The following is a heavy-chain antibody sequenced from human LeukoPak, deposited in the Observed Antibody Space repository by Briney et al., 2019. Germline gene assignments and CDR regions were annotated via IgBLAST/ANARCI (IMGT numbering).Heavy chain of an antibody. V-gene: IGHV1-24*01. D-gene: IGHD3-10*01. CDR2: FDPEDGET. CDR1: GYTLTELS. Sequence: ASVKVSCKVSGYTLTELSMHWVRQAPGKGLEWMGGFDPEDGETIYAQKFQGRVTMTEDTSTDTAYMGLSSLRSEDTAVYYCATAGFPITMVRGGFDYWGQGTLVTVSS. J-gene: IGHJ4*02. CDR3: ATAGFPITMVRGGFDY.